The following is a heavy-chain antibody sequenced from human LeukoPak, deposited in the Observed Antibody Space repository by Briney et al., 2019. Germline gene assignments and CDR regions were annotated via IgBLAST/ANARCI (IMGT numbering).Heavy chain of an antibody. V-gene: IGHV3-23*01. CDR1: GFSFSTYA. J-gene: IGHJ4*02. CDR2: VNGNGGST. Sequence: GGSLRLSCAASGFSFSTYAMSWVRQAPGKGLEWVSGVNGNGGSTSYADSVKGRFTIFRDNSKNTVYLQMNSLRVEDTAVYYCAKSLYGGCDYWGQGTVVSVSS. D-gene: IGHD3-16*02. CDR3: AKSLYGGCDY.